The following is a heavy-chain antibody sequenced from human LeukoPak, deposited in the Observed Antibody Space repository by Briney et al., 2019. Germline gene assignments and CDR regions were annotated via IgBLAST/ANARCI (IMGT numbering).Heavy chain of an antibody. V-gene: IGHV4-31*03. Sequence: SETLSLTCTVSGGSFSSGGYYWSRIRQHPGKGLVWIGNIYCSRSTYYNPSLKSRVTISVDSSKNQYSLKLSSVTAADAAVYYCAREVVVAATEASWFDPWGQGTLVTVSS. D-gene: IGHD2-15*01. CDR2: IYCSRST. CDR1: GGSFSSGGYY. J-gene: IGHJ5*02. CDR3: AREVVVAATEASWFDP.